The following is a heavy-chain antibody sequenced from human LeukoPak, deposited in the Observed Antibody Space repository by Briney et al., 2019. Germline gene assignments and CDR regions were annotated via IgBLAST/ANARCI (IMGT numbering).Heavy chain of an antibody. J-gene: IGHJ6*03. D-gene: IGHD2-15*01. CDR3: ARRDTPSKWYYYIDV. Sequence: PGGSLRLSCIASGFTFSSYWMAWVRQVPGKGLEWLAETKPDGTDKYYVESVKGRFTISRDNAKSSLYLQMSSLGVEDTAVYYCARRDTPSKWYYYIDVWGKGTTVRVSS. CDR1: GFTFSSYW. CDR2: TKPDGTDK. V-gene: IGHV3-7*01.